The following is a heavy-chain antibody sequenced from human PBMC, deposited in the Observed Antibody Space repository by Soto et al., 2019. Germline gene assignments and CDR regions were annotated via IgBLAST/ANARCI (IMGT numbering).Heavy chain of an antibody. CDR1: GYTFTSYA. CDR3: AREDLGDYIWGSYRIFDD. D-gene: IGHD3-16*02. CDR2: INAGNGNT. J-gene: IGHJ4*02. Sequence: ASVKVSCKASGYTFTSYAMHWVRQAPGQRLEWMGWINAGNGNTKYSQKFQGRVTITRDTSASTAYMELSSLRSEDTAVYYCAREDLGDYIWGSYRIFDDWGQGTLVTVSS. V-gene: IGHV1-3*01.